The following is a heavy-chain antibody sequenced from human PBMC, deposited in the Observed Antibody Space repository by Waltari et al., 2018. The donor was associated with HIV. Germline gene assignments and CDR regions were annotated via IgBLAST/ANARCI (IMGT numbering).Heavy chain of an antibody. CDR1: GFTFRSFC. J-gene: IGHJ4*02. CDR2: IWFDGVNK. CDR3: ARHPTPFTGYNSFDY. D-gene: IGHD5-12*01. Sequence: QVQLVESGGGVVQPGRSLRLSCAASGFTFRSFCMPWVRQAPGKGLDWVAVIWFDGVNKYYADSVKGRFTISRDNSKNTLYLQMNSLRAEDTAVYYCARHPTPFTGYNSFDYWGQGTLVTVSS. V-gene: IGHV3-33*01.